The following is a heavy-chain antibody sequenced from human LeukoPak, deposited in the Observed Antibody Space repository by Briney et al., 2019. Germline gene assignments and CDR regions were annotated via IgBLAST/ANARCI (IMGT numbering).Heavy chain of an antibody. V-gene: IGHV3-23*01. CDR3: ALHGGSI. Sequence: GGSLRLSCAASEFTFNNYAMSWVRQAPGKGLEWVSTISGSGVSTYYADSVKGRFTISRDNSRNTLYLQMNSLRAEDTAVYYCALHGGSIWGQGTMVTVSS. CDR1: EFTFNNYA. D-gene: IGHD6-25*01. CDR2: ISGSGVST. J-gene: IGHJ3*02.